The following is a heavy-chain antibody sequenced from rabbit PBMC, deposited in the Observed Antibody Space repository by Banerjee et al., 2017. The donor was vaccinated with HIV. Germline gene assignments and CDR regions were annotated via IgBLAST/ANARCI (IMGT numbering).Heavy chain of an antibody. Sequence: QQLVESGGGLVKPGASLTLTCTASGFSFSNSYDMCWVRQAPGKGLEWIACIYTGDGSTYYASWAKGRFTISKTSSTTVTLQMTSLTAADTATYFCARDRDTSNGYVFNLWGPGTLVTVS. CDR3: ARDRDTSNGYVFNL. CDR2: IYTGDGST. CDR1: GFSFSNSYD. J-gene: IGHJ4*01. V-gene: IGHV1S40*01. D-gene: IGHD6-1*01.